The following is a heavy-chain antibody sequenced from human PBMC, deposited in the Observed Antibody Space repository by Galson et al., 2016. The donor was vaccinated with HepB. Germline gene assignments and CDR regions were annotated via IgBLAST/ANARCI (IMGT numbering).Heavy chain of an antibody. CDR3: TTGHDSRDYHPSRRVHGAGYFHD. Sequence: SVKVSCKASGGTFSGNAISWVRQAPGQGLEWIGAIIPMIETPQYVQKFQGRVKMTADKSHSTAYLYLSSLKSDDTAVYYCTTGHDSRDYHPSRRVHGAGYFHDWGQGTLVIVSS. J-gene: IGHJ1*01. CDR1: GGTFSGNA. V-gene: IGHV1-69*06. CDR2: IIPMIETP. D-gene: IGHD3-22*01.